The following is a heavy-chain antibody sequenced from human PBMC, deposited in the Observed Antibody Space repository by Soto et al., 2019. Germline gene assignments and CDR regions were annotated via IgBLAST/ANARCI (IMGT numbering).Heavy chain of an antibody. Sequence: ASVKVSCKASGGTFSSYAISWVRQAPGQGLEWMGGIIPIFGTANYAQKFQGRVTITADESTSTAYMELSSLRSEDTAVYYCARVDYNNYDDYCYGMAVWRQGTTVTVSS. V-gene: IGHV1-69*13. CDR1: GGTFSSYA. D-gene: IGHD4-4*01. CDR2: IIPIFGTA. J-gene: IGHJ6*01. CDR3: ARVDYNNYDDYCYGMAV.